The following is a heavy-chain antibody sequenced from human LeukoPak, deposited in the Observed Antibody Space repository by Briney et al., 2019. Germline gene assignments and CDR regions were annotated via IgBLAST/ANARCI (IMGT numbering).Heavy chain of an antibody. D-gene: IGHD3-9*01. CDR2: ISYDGSNK. V-gene: IGHV3-30-3*01. J-gene: IGHJ6*02. Sequence: PGRSLRLSCAASGFTFSSYAMHWVRQAPGKGLEWVAVISYDGSNKYYADSVKGRFTISRDNSKNTLYPQMNSLRAEDTAVYYCARDPGYDILTRSGMDVWGQGTTVTVSS. CDR3: ARDPGYDILTRSGMDV. CDR1: GFTFSSYA.